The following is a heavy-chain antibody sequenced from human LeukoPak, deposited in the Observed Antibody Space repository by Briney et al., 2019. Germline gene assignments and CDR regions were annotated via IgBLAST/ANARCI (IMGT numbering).Heavy chain of an antibody. V-gene: IGHV1-46*01. CDR1: GYTFTSYY. D-gene: IGHD2/OR15-2a*01. Sequence: ASVKVSCKASGYTFTSYYVHWVRQAPGQGLEWMGIISPSGASTSYAQKFQGRVTMTRDMSTSTVYMELSSLISEDTAVYYCARSSMAADYYYYMDVWGKGTTVTVSS. CDR3: ARSSMAADYYYYMDV. CDR2: ISPSGAST. J-gene: IGHJ6*03.